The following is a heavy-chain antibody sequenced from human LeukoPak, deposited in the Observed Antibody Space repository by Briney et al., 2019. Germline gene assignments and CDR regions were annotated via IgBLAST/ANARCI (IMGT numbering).Heavy chain of an antibody. V-gene: IGHV3-9*01. CDR1: GFTFGDYA. Sequence: GGSLRLSCTASGFTFGDYAMSWFRQAPGKGLEWVSGISWNSGSIGYADSVKGRFTISRDDAKNSLYLQMNSLRAEDTALYYCAKAYYDSSGQYYFDYWGQGTLVTVSS. D-gene: IGHD3-22*01. CDR3: AKAYYDSSGQYYFDY. CDR2: ISWNSGSI. J-gene: IGHJ4*02.